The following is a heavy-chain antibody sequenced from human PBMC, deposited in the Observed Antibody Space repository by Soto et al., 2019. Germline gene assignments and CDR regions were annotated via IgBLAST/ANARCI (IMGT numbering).Heavy chain of an antibody. J-gene: IGHJ4*02. CDR2: ISAYNGNT. CDR3: ARDPGRGYSYGYVDY. Sequence: ASVKVSCKASGDTFTSYGISWVRQAPGQGLEWMGWISAYNGNTNYAQKLQGRVTMTTDTSTSTAYMELRSLRSDDTAVYYCARDPGRGYSYGYVDYWGQGTLVTVSS. D-gene: IGHD5-18*01. CDR1: GDTFTSYG. V-gene: IGHV1-18*01.